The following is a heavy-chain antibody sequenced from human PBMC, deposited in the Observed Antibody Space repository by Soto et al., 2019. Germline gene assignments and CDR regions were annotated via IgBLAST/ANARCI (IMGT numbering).Heavy chain of an antibody. J-gene: IGHJ4*02. V-gene: IGHV1-46*04. CDR2: LNPGGSGA. CDR1: GLTSTTNY. Sequence: ASVKVSCKASGLTSTTNYIHWVRQAPGQGLEWMGVLNPGGSGATYTQKLQGRVTMTRDTSTGTVYMELSSLKSEDTAVYFCASGRFMYFFDYWGQGTMVTVYS. CDR3: ASGRFMYFFDY. D-gene: IGHD1-1*01.